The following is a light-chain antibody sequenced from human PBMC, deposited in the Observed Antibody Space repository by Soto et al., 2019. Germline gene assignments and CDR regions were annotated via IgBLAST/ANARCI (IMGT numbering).Light chain of an antibody. V-gene: IGKV4-1*01. CDR2: WAS. CDR1: QSVLHSSNNKNF. Sequence: DIVMTQSPDSLAMSLGERATINCKSGQSVLHSSNNKNFLTWYQQKPGQPPKLLIYWASTRESGVPDRFSGSGSGTDFTLTISSLQAEEVAVYYCQQYYSIPWTFGQGTKVEIK. J-gene: IGKJ1*01. CDR3: QQYYSIPWT.